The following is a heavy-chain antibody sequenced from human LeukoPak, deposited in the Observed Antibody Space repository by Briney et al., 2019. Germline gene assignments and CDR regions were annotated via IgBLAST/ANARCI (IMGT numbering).Heavy chain of an antibody. CDR2: ISSSSSTI. CDR3: ARENAVVVAAHDAFDI. D-gene: IGHD2-15*01. CDR1: GFTFSSYS. J-gene: IGHJ3*02. V-gene: IGHV3-48*04. Sequence: GGSLRLSCAASGFTFSSYSMNWVRQAPGKGLEWVSYISSSSSTIYYADSVKGRFTISRDNAKNSLYLQMNSLRAEDTAVYYCARENAVVVAAHDAFDIWGQGTMVTVSS.